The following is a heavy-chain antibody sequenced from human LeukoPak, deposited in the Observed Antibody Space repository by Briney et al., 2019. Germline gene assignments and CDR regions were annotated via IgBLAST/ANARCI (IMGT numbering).Heavy chain of an antibody. CDR2: INHSGST. CDR1: GGSFSGYY. J-gene: IGHJ4*02. Sequence: SETLSLTCAVYGGSFSGYYWSWIRQPPGKGLEWIGEINHSGSTNYNPSLKSRVAISVDTSKNQFSLKLSSVTAADTAVYYCARAPGGYWGQGTLVTVSS. V-gene: IGHV4-34*01. CDR3: ARAPGGY. D-gene: IGHD3-10*01.